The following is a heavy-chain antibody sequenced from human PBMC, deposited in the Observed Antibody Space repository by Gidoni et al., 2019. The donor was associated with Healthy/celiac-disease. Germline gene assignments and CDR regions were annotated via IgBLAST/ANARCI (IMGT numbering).Heavy chain of an antibody. D-gene: IGHD1-26*01. CDR2: ST. V-gene: IGHV4-39*01. CDR3: VRHSSGNYHFDQ. J-gene: IGHJ4*02. Sequence: STYSNPSLKSRITISADTSKNQFSLKLRSVTAADTALYYCVRHSSGNYHFDQWGQGTLVTVST.